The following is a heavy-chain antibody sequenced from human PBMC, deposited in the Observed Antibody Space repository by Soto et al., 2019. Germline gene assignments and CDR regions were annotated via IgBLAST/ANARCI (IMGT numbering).Heavy chain of an antibody. D-gene: IGHD3-22*01. Sequence: GGSLRLSCAASGFTFSSYAMSWVRQAPGKGLEWVSAISGSGGSTYYADSVKGRFTISRDNSKNTLYLQMNSLRAEDTAVYYCAKDYYYDSSGCLDYWGQGTLVTVSS. CDR3: AKDYYYDSSGCLDY. CDR1: GFTFSSYA. V-gene: IGHV3-23*01. J-gene: IGHJ4*02. CDR2: ISGSGGST.